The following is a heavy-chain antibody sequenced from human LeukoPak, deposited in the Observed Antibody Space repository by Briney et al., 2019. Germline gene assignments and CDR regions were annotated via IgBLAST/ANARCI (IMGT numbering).Heavy chain of an antibody. D-gene: IGHD3-22*01. CDR3: AGGSLYYYDSSGIDY. V-gene: IGHV1-2*02. Sequence: EASVKVSCKASGYTFTSYDINWVRQATGQGLEWMRWINPNSGGTNYAQKFQGRVTMTRDTSISTAYMELSRLRFDDTAVYYCAGGSLYYYDSSGIDYWGQGTLVTVSS. J-gene: IGHJ4*02. CDR1: GYTFTSYD. CDR2: INPNSGGT.